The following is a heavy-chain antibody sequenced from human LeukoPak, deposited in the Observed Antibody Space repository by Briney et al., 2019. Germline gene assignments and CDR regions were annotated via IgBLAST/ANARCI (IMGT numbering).Heavy chain of an antibody. Sequence: SETLSLTCTVSGYSISSGYYWGWIRQPPGKGLEWIGSIYHSGSTYYNPSLKSRVTISVDTSKNQFSLKLSSVPAADTAVYYCARTVDTAMVTHFDYWGQGTLVTVSS. CDR3: ARTVDTAMVTHFDY. J-gene: IGHJ4*02. D-gene: IGHD5-18*01. CDR1: GYSISSGYY. CDR2: IYHSGST. V-gene: IGHV4-38-2*02.